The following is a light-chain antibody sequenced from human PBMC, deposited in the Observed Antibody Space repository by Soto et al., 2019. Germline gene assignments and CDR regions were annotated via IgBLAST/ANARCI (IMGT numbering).Light chain of an antibody. CDR2: EVS. CDR1: SSDDGGYNY. V-gene: IGLV2-14*01. CDR3: SSYTSSSTLV. J-gene: IGLJ2*01. Sequence: QSALTQPASVSGSPGQSITSSCTGTSSDDGGYNYVSWYQQHPGKAPKLMIYEVSNRPSGVSNRFSGSKSGNTASLTISGLQAEDEADYYCSSYTSSSTLVFGGGTKLTVL.